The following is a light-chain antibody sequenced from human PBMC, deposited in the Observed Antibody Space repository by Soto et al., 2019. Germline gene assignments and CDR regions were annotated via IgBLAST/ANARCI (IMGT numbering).Light chain of an antibody. Sequence: QSVLTQPPSASGTPGQRVTISCSGSSSNIGSNYVYWYQQLPGTAPKLLIYRNNQRPSGVPDRFSGSKSGTSASLAISGLRXXXXXXYYCAAWDDSLSGVVFGGGTQLTVL. J-gene: IGLJ2*01. CDR2: RNN. V-gene: IGLV1-47*01. CDR3: AAWDDSLSGVV. CDR1: SSNIGSNY.